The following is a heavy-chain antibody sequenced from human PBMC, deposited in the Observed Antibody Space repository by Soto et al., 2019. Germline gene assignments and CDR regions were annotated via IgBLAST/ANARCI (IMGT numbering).Heavy chain of an antibody. Sequence: EVQLVESGGGLVQPGGSLRLSCAASGFIFSRYSMNWVRQAPGKGLEWVSYINDDSDSIYYADSVKGRFTISRDNAKNSLYLQMASLRAEDTAAYYCARDIVAGSGWYTYDYWGQGTLVTVSS. D-gene: IGHD6-19*01. V-gene: IGHV3-48*01. CDR3: ARDIVAGSGWYTYDY. CDR1: GFIFSRYS. CDR2: INDDSDSI. J-gene: IGHJ4*02.